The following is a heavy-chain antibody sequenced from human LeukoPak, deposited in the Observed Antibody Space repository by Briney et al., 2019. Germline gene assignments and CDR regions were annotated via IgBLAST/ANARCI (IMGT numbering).Heavy chain of an antibody. J-gene: IGHJ4*02. CDR1: GYTFTTYA. V-gene: IGHV7-4-1*02. CDR3: ARGLSVLNWNDLSRISGY. CDR2: INTNTGNP. D-gene: IGHD1-1*01. Sequence: ASVKVSCKASGYTFTTYAMNWVRQAPGQGLEWMGWINTNTGNPTYAQGFTGRFVFSLDTSVTTAYLQISSLKAEDTAVYYCARGLSVLNWNDLSRISGYWGQGTLVTVSS.